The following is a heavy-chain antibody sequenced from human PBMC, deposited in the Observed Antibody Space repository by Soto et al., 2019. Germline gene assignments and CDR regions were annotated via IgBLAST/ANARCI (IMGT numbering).Heavy chain of an antibody. CDR1: GFTFSSYG. V-gene: IGHV3-30*18. D-gene: IGHD3-3*01. Sequence: GGSLRLSCAASGFTFSSYGMHWVRQAPGKGLEWVAVISYDGSNKYYADSVKGRFTISRGNSKNTLYLQMNSLRAEDTAVYYCAKEAGELPQLRFLEWTMPNAFDIWGQGTMVTVSS. CDR2: ISYDGSNK. J-gene: IGHJ3*02. CDR3: AKEAGELPQLRFLEWTMPNAFDI.